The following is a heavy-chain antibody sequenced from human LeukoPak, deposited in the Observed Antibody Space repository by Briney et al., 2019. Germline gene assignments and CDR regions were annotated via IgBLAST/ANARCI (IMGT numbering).Heavy chain of an antibody. J-gene: IGHJ4*02. CDR1: GFTISNHW. D-gene: IGHD2-2*03. Sequence: PGGSLRLSCAVSGFTISNHWMGWVRQAPGMGLQWVANIKADGSEEYYVDSVKGRFTISRDNARNSLYLQMNSLRAEDTAVYYCARDWMSGKFYGYYFDSWGQGTLVTVSS. CDR2: IKADGSEE. V-gene: IGHV3-7*03. CDR3: ARDWMSGKFYGYYFDS.